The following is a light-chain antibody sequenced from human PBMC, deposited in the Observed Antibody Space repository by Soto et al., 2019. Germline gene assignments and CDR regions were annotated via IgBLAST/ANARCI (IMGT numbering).Light chain of an antibody. J-gene: IGKJ1*01. Sequence: DIRMTQSPSSLSASVGDRATITCRASQSISSNLNWYQQKPGKAPKLLIYAASSLQSGVPSRFSGSGSGTDFTLTISSLQPEDFATYYCQQSYSTPPWTFGQGTKVEIK. CDR2: AAS. CDR3: QQSYSTPPWT. CDR1: QSISSN. V-gene: IGKV1-39*01.